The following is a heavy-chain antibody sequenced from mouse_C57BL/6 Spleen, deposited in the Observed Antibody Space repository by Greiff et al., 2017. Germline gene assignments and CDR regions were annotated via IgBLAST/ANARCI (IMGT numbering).Heavy chain of an antibody. CDR2: IDPSDSYT. CDR1: GYTFTSYW. D-gene: IGHD2-13*01. Sequence: QVQLQQPGAELVKPGASVKLSCKASGYTFTSYWMQWVKQRPGQGLEWIGEIDPSDSYTNYNQKFKGKATLTVDTSSSTAYMQLSSLTSEDSAVYYCARRETFAYDCPDWGQGTLVTVSA. CDR3: ARRETFAYDCPD. V-gene: IGHV1-50*01. J-gene: IGHJ3*01.